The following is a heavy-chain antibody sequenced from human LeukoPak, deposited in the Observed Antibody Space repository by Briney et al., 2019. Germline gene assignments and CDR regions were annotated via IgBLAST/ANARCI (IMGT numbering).Heavy chain of an antibody. CDR3: ARDRDTAMAPYYFDY. V-gene: IGHV4-38-2*02. J-gene: IGHJ4*02. Sequence: SETPSLTCAVSGYSISSGYYWGWIRQPPGKGLEWIGSIYHTGSTYYNPSLKSRVTISVDTSKNQFSLKLSSVTAADTAVYYCARDRDTAMAPYYFDYWGQGTLVTVSS. CDR2: IYHTGST. CDR1: GYSISSGYY. D-gene: IGHD5-18*01.